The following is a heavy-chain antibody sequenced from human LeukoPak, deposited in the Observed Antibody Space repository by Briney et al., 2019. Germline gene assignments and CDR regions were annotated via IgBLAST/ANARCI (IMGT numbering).Heavy chain of an antibody. CDR3: AKMQGYFDY. CDR2: ITGGGGTT. Sequence: SGGSLRLSCEASGLTFSSYGMSWVRQAPGKGLQWVSAITGGGGTTYYADSVKGRFTISRDNSKNMLYLQMNSLRAEDTAVCYCAKMQGYFDYWGQGTLVPVSS. CDR1: GLTFSSYG. J-gene: IGHJ4*02. V-gene: IGHV3-23*01.